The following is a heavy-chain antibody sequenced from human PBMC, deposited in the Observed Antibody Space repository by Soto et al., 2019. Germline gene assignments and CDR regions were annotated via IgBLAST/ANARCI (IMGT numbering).Heavy chain of an antibody. V-gene: IGHV3-48*03. CDR2: ISTSGGIT. D-gene: IGHD3-16*01. CDR3: ARGSFGPDYGMDV. Sequence: AGGSLRLSCAASGFTFSTYEFNWVRQAPGEGLEWVSYISTSGGITYYADSVKGRFTISRDNAKNSLYLQVNGLRAEDTAVYYCARGSFGPDYGMDVWGQGTTVTVSS. J-gene: IGHJ6*02. CDR1: GFTFSTYE.